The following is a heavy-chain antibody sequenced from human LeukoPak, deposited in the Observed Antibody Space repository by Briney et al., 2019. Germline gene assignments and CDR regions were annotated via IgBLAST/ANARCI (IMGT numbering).Heavy chain of an antibody. CDR3: ARVLYSSGWYDWFDP. D-gene: IGHD6-19*01. V-gene: IGHV3-33*01. CDR2: IWYDGSNK. CDR1: GFTFSSYG. J-gene: IGHJ5*02. Sequence: PGGSLRLSCAASGFTFSSYGMHWVRQAPGKGLEWVAVIWYDGSNKYYADSVKGRFTISRDNSKNTLYLQMNSLRAEDTAVYYCARVLYSSGWYDWFDPRGQGTLVTVSS.